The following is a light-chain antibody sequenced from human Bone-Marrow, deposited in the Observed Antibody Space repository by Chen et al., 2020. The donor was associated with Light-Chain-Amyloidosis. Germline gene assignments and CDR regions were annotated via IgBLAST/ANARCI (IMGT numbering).Light chain of an antibody. J-gene: IGLJ2*01. CDR2: RDT. CDR1: DLPTKY. V-gene: IGLV3-25*03. Sequence: SYDLTQPPSVSVSPGQTARITCSGDDLPTKYAYWYQQKPGQAPVLVRHRDTERPSGISERCSGSSAGTTATLTISGVQAEDEAEYHCQSADSSGTYEVIFGGGTKLTVL. CDR3: QSADSSGTYEVI.